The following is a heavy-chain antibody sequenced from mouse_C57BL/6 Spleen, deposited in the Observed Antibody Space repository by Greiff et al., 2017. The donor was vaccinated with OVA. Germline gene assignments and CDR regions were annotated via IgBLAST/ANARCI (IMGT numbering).Heavy chain of an antibody. Sequence: EVQRVESGGGLVKPGGSLKLSCAASGFTFSDYGMHWVRQAPEKGLEWVAYISSGSSTIYYADTVKGRFTISRDNAKNTLFLQMTSLRSEDTAMYYCARGYYGSSYYYAMDYWGQGTSVTVSS. D-gene: IGHD1-1*01. CDR2: ISSGSSTI. V-gene: IGHV5-17*01. CDR1: GFTFSDYG. J-gene: IGHJ4*01. CDR3: ARGYYGSSYYYAMDY.